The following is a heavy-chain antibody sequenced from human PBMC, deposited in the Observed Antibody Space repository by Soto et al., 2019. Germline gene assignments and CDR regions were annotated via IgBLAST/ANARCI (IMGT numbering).Heavy chain of an antibody. D-gene: IGHD4-17*01. J-gene: IGHJ6*02. CDR2: IGGSGGST. CDR1: GFTFSSYA. Sequence: GGSLRLSCAASGFTFSSYAMSWVRQAPGKGLEWVSAIGGSGGSTYYADSVKGRFTISRDNSKNTLYLQMNSLRAEDTAVYYCAKDYGDYEYYYYGMDVWGQGTTVTVSS. V-gene: IGHV3-23*01. CDR3: AKDYGDYEYYYYGMDV.